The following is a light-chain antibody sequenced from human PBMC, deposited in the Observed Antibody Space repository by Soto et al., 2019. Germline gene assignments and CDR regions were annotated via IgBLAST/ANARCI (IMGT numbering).Light chain of an antibody. V-gene: IGKV1-13*02. CDR2: KAS. CDR1: HNSSNH. J-gene: IGKJ5*01. Sequence: IQVTHSPSSLSASVEDSVIITCRESHNSSNHYKWYQQKPGKAPKLLIYKASTLKGGVPSSFSGSGSATDFSLTISSLQHADDVTYYCQQLNSYPLITFGQGTRLDI. CDR3: QQLNSYPLIT.